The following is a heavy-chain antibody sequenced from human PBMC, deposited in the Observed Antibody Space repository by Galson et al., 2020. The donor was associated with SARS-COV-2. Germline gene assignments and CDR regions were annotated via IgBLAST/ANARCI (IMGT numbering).Heavy chain of an antibody. J-gene: IGHJ6*02. CDR2: FDPEDGET. CDR1: GYTLTELS. V-gene: IGHV1-24*01. CDR3: ATAPSITMVRYSTYYYYGMDV. Sequence: ASAKVSCKVSGYTLTELSMHWVRQAPGKGLEWMGGFDPEDGETIYAQKFQGRVTMTEDTSTDTAYMELSSLRSEDTAVYYCATAPSITMVRYSTYYYYGMDVWGQGTTVTVSS. D-gene: IGHD3-10*01.